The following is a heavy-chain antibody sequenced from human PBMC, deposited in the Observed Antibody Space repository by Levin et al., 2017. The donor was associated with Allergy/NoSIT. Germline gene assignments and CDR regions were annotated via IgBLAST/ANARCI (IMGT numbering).Heavy chain of an antibody. J-gene: IGHJ4*02. D-gene: IGHD1-14*01. V-gene: IGHV3-30*03. CDR1: GFTFSSYG. Sequence: GGSLRLSCAASGFTFSSYGMHWVRQAPGKGLEWVALISYDGSKTYYADSVNGRFTISRDKSKNTLYLQLSSLRGEDTAVYYCAGGKGTTTGYINYWGQGTLVTVSS. CDR2: ISYDGSKT. CDR3: AGGKGTTTGYINY.